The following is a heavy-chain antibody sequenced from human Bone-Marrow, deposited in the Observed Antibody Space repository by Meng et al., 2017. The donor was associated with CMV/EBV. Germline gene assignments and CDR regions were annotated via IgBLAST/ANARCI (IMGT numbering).Heavy chain of an antibody. D-gene: IGHD6-6*01. V-gene: IGHV1-69*05. CDR1: GGTFSSYA. CDR2: IIPIFGTA. CDR3: AREYTNSSAHLGDYFDY. Sequence: SVKVSCKASGGTFSSYAISWVRQAPGQGLEWMGGIIPIFGTANYAQKFQGRVTITTDESTSTAYMELSSLRSEDTAVYYCAREYTNSSAHLGDYFDYWGQGTLVTVSS. J-gene: IGHJ4*02.